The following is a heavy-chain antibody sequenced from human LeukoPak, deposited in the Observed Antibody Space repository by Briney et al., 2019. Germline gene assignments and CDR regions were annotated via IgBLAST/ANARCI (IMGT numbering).Heavy chain of an antibody. CDR3: AKDSNGWYQRGSNYFDY. D-gene: IGHD6-19*01. CDR1: GFIFSNYW. CDR2: ISGSGSST. J-gene: IGHJ4*02. V-gene: IGHV3-23*01. Sequence: GGSLRLSCAASGFIFSNYWMSWVRQAPGKGLEWVSTISGSGSSTYCVDSVKGRFTISRDNSKNTLYLQMNSLRAEDTAEYYCAKDSNGWYQRGSNYFDYWGQGTLVTVSS.